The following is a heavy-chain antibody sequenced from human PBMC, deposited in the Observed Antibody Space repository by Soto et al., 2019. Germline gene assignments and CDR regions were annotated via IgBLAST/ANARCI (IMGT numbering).Heavy chain of an antibody. V-gene: IGHV3-30*18. D-gene: IGHD2-2*01. CDR3: AKDRGVVVPADNKQYGMDV. CDR2: ISYDGRNK. Sequence: PGGSLRLSCAASGFTFRNYGMHWVRQAPGKGLEWVAVISYDGRNKYYADSVKGRFTISRDNSKNTLYLQVNSLRAEDTAVYNCAKDRGVVVPADNKQYGMDVWGKGTTVTVSS. CDR1: GFTFRNYG. J-gene: IGHJ6*04.